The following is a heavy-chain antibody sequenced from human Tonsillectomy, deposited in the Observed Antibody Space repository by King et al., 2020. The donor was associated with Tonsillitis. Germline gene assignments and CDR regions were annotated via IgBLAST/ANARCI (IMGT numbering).Heavy chain of an antibody. CDR1: GFTFSSYA. D-gene: IGHD3-10*01. V-gene: IGHV3-23*04. CDR3: ATAPPVTIWFGEFGY. CDR2: ISGSGGST. J-gene: IGHJ4*02. Sequence: VQLVESGGGLVQPGGSLRLSCAASGFTFSSYAMSWVRQAPGKGLEWVSAISGSGGSTYYADSVKGRFTISRDNSKNTMYLQMNSLRAEDRAVYYCATAPPVTIWFGEFGYWGQGTLVTVSS.